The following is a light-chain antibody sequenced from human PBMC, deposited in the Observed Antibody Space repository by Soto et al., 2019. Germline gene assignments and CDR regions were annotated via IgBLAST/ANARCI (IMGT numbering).Light chain of an antibody. Sequence: QSVLTQPPSASGTPGQRVTISCSGSSSNIGSNTVNWYQQLPGTAPKLLIYSNNQRPSGVHDRLSGSKSGTSASLAISGLQSEDEGDYYCGAWDDSLNVVFGGGTKVPVL. CDR2: SNN. CDR1: SSNIGSNT. CDR3: GAWDDSLNVV. V-gene: IGLV1-44*01. J-gene: IGLJ2*01.